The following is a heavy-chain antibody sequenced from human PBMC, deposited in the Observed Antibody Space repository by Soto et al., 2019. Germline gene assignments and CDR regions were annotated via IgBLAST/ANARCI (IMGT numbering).Heavy chain of an antibody. Sequence: PSETLSLTCTFSGGSISSGGYYWRWIRQHPGKGLEWIGYIYYSGSTNYNPSLKSRVTISVDTSKSQFSLKLSSVTAADTAVYYCARHLGIYYYYYGMEVWGQGTTVTVSS. CDR3: ARHLGIYYYYYGMEV. V-gene: IGHV4-61*08. D-gene: IGHD7-27*01. CDR1: GGSISSGGYY. J-gene: IGHJ6*02. CDR2: IYYSGST.